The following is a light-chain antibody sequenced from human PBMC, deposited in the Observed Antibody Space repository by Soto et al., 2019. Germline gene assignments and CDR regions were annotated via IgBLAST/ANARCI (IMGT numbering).Light chain of an antibody. Sequence: EIVLPQSPATLSLSPGERATLSCRASQSVRSERLAWYQHKRGQAPRLVIFDASSRATGIPERFSGSGSGTDFTLTITRLEPEDFAVYFCQQYDVSPITFGLGTRLEIK. CDR1: QSVRSER. CDR2: DAS. CDR3: QQYDVSPIT. J-gene: IGKJ5*01. V-gene: IGKV3-20*01.